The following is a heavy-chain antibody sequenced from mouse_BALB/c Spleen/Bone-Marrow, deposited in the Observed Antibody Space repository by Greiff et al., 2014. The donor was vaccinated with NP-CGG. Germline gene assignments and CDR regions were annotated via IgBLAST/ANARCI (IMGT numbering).Heavy chain of an antibody. CDR1: GFTFSDFY. J-gene: IGHJ3*01. Sequence: VQLKESGGGLVQPGDSLRLSCATSGFTFSDFYMEWVRQPPGKRLEWIAASRNKAKHYTTEYSASVKGRFIVSRDTSQSILCLQINALRAEDTAIYYCANDVGYGNYFVYWGQGTLVTVSA. CDR3: ANDVGYGNYFVY. V-gene: IGHV7-1*02. D-gene: IGHD2-10*02. CDR2: SRNKAKHYTT.